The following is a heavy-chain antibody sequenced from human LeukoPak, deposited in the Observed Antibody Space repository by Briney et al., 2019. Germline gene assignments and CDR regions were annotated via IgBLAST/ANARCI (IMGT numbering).Heavy chain of an antibody. CDR2: TNTAGNTI. D-gene: IGHD3-22*01. CDR3: ARATYDSSAVDAFDI. J-gene: IGHJ3*02. Sequence: PGGSLRLSCAASGFTFRDYFMSWIRQAPGKGLEWVAYTNTAGNTIYYADPMKGRFTISRDNAKNSLYLQMNTLRAEDTAVYYCARATYDSSAVDAFDIWGQGTMVTVS. V-gene: IGHV3-11*01. CDR1: GFTFRDYF.